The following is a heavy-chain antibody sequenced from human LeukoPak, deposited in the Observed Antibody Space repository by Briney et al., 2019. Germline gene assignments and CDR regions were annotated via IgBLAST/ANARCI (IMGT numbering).Heavy chain of an antibody. V-gene: IGHV3-7*01. D-gene: IGHD3-9*01. Sequence: GGSLRLSCAASGFTFSSYGMHWVRQAPGKGLEWVANIKQDGSEKYYVDSVKGRFTISRDNAKNSLYLQMNSLRAEDTAVYYCARGRYFDWITGLDYWGQGTLVTVSS. CDR1: GFTFSSYG. J-gene: IGHJ4*02. CDR3: ARGRYFDWITGLDY. CDR2: IKQDGSEK.